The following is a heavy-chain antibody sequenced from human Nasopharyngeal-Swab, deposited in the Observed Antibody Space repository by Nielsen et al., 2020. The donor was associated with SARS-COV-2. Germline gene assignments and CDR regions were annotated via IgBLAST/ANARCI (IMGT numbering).Heavy chain of an antibody. CDR2: INHSGST. Sequence: SETLSLTCAVYGGSFSGYYWSWIRQPPGKGLEWIGEINHSGSTNYNPSLKSRVTISVDTSKNQFSLKLSSVTAADTAVYYCARARRNFVVVSAFDYWGQGTLVTVSS. V-gene: IGHV4-34*01. D-gene: IGHD2-21*02. J-gene: IGHJ4*02. CDR1: GGSFSGYY. CDR3: ARARRNFVVVSAFDY.